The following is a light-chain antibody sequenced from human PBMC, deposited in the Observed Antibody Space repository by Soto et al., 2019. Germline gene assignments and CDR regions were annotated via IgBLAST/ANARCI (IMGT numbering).Light chain of an antibody. CDR2: GSS. J-gene: IGKJ2*01. V-gene: IGKV3-20*01. CDR1: QTVSGNY. Sequence: EIVLTQSPGILSLSPGERATLSCRASQTVSGNYLAWYQQKPGQSPRLLIYGSSDRATGIPDRFSGSGSGTDFTITINRVESEDFAVYYCQQDGSSPPYTFGQGTTLEI. CDR3: QQDGSSPPYT.